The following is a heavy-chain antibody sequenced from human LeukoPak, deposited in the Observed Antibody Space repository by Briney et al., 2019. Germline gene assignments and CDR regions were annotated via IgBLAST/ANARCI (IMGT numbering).Heavy chain of an antibody. D-gene: IGHD3-10*01. J-gene: IGHJ4*02. V-gene: IGHV3-73*01. Sequence: PGGSLRLPCAASGFTFSGSAIHWVRQASGKGLEWVGRIRSKANSYATAYAVSVKGRFTISRDDSKNTAYLQMNSLKTEDTAVYYCTRSGGSGSYSGYWGQGTLVTVSS. CDR3: TRSGGSGSYSGY. CDR1: GFTFSGSA. CDR2: IRSKANSYAT.